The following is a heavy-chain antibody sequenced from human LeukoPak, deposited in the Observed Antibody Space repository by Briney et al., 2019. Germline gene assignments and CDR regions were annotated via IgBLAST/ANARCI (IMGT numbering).Heavy chain of an antibody. CDR1: GDSVSSNSAA. D-gene: IGHD1-26*01. Sequence: SQTLSLTCAISGDSVSSNSAAWNWITQSPSRGLEWLGRTYYRSKWYNDYAVSVKSRITINPDTSKNQFSLQLNSVTPEDTAVYYCARRGSYYEDAFDIWGQGTMVTVSS. J-gene: IGHJ3*02. V-gene: IGHV6-1*01. CDR3: ARRGSYYEDAFDI. CDR2: TYYRSKWYN.